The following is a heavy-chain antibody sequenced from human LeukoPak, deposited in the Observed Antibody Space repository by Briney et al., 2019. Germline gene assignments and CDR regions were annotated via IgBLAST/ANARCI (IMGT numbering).Heavy chain of an antibody. V-gene: IGHV4-39*01. J-gene: IGHJ4*02. CDR1: GDSISSSNYY. CDR3: VRPSHRAGSTWYPYFDC. Sequence: SETLSLTCTVSGDSISSSNYYWGWIRQPPGKGLEWIGSIYYSGSTYYNPSLKSRVTISVDTSKNQFTLKPSSVTAADTAVYYCVRPSHRAGSTWYPYFDCWGQGTLVTVSS. D-gene: IGHD6-13*01. CDR2: IYYSGST.